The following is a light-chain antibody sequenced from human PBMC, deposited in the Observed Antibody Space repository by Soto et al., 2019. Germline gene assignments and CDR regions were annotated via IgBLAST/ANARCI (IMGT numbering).Light chain of an antibody. CDR1: QDISSS. J-gene: IGKJ4*01. CDR2: AAS. V-gene: IGKV1-39*01. CDR3: QQRSNWPLT. Sequence: DIQMTQSPSSLSASIGDRVTISCRASQDISSSLNWYQHKSGKAPKLLIYAASGLHSGVPSRFSGSGSGTDFTLTISSLEPEDFAVYYCQQRSNWPLTFGGGTKVDIK.